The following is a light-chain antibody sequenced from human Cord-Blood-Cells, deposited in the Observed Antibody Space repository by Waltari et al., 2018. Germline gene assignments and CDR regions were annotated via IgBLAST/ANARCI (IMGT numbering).Light chain of an antibody. CDR2: AAS. J-gene: IGKJ1*01. V-gene: IGKV1-39*01. Sequence: DIKMTQSPSSLSPSLVAKVTTTCRASQSISSYLNWYQQKPGKAPKLLIYAASSLQSGVPSRFSGSGSGTDFTLTISSLQPEDFATYYCQQSYSTPWTFGQGTKVEIK. CDR1: QSISSY. CDR3: QQSYSTPWT.